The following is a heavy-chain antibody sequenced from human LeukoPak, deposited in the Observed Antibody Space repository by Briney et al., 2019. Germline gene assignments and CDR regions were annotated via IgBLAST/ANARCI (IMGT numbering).Heavy chain of an antibody. CDR3: ARPDYYDSSGYYY. V-gene: IGHV1-18*01. D-gene: IGHD3-22*01. J-gene: IGHJ4*02. CDR1: GYTLTSYG. CDR2: ISAYNGNT. Sequence: ASVKVSCKASGYTLTSYGISWVRQAPGQGLEWMGWISAYNGNTNYAQKLQGRVTMTADTSTSTAYMELKSLRSDDTAVYYCARPDYYDSSGYYYWGQGTLVTVSS.